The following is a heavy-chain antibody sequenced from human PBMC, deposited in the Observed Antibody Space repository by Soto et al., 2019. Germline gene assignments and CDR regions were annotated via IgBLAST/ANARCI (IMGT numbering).Heavy chain of an antibody. CDR3: ARGELSIAAAVFDY. CDR2: IYYSGST. J-gene: IGHJ4*02. V-gene: IGHV4-59*01. CDR1: GGSISSYY. D-gene: IGHD6-13*01. Sequence: SETLSLAGTGSGGSISSYYWSWIQQPPGKGLEWIGYIYYSGSTNYNPSLKSRVTISVDTSKNQFSLKLSSVTAADTAVYYCARGELSIAAAVFDYWGQGTLVTVSS.